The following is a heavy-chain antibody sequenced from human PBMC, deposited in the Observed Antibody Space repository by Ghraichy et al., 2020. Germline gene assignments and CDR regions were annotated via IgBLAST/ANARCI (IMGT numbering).Heavy chain of an antibody. CDR1: GYTFTSYG. CDR3: ARFSGYSSGWYGGNWFDP. V-gene: IGHV1-18*04. Sequence: ASVKVSCKASGYTFTSYGISWVRQAPGQGLEWMGWISAYNGNTNYAQKLQGRVTMTTDTSTSTAYMELRSLRSDDTAVYYCARFSGYSSGWYGGNWFDPWGQGTLVTVSS. D-gene: IGHD6-19*01. J-gene: IGHJ5*02. CDR2: ISAYNGNT.